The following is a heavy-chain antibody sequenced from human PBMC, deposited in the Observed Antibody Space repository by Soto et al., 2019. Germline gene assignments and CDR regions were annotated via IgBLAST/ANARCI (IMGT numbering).Heavy chain of an antibody. CDR2: ISSNGGST. J-gene: IGHJ4*02. D-gene: IGHD1-26*01. CDR1: GFTFSSYA. Sequence: GGSLRLSCSASGFTFSSYAMQWVRQAPGKGLEYVSAISSNGGSTYYADSVKGRFTISRDNSKNTLYLQMSSLRAEDTAVYYCVKVGGGYNYYFDYWGQGTLVTVSS. V-gene: IGHV3-64D*06. CDR3: VKVGGGYNYYFDY.